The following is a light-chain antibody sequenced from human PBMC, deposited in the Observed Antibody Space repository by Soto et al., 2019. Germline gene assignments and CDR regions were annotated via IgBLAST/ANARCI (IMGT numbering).Light chain of an antibody. CDR2: AAS. CDR1: QSVSGK. J-gene: IGKJ4*01. V-gene: IGKV3-15*01. CDR3: QQYNNWPPLT. Sequence: EILMTQSPDTPSVSPGERATLSCRASQSVSGKIAWYQQKPGQAPRLLIYAASTRATGIPGRFSGSGSGTEFTLTISSLQSEDFAVYYCQQYNNWPPLTFGGGTKVEIK.